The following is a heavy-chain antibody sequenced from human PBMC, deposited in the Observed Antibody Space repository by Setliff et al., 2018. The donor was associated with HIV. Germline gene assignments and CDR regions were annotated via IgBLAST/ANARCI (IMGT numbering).Heavy chain of an antibody. CDR2: INAGNAKT. D-gene: IGHD3-16*02. V-gene: IGHV1-3*01. CDR3: ARGPGAFGGIIVQNFDY. J-gene: IGHJ4*02. CDR1: GYTFTSYA. Sequence: VASVKVSCKASGYTFTSYAMHWVRLAPGQGLEWMGWINAGNAKTKYSQKFQGRVTISRDTSASTAYMDLSRLRSEDTAVYYCARGPGAFGGIIVQNFDYWGQGTLVTVSS.